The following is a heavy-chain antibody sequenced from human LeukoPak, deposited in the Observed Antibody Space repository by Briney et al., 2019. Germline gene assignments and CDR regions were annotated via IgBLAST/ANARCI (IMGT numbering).Heavy chain of an antibody. Sequence: GGSLRLSCAASGFTFSSYGMHWVRQAPGKGLEWVAVIWYDGSNKYYADSVKGRFTISRDSSKNTLYLQMNSLRAEDTAVYYCAREVEAEREFDYWGQGTLVTVSS. CDR1: GFTFSSYG. J-gene: IGHJ4*02. CDR2: IWYDGSNK. V-gene: IGHV3-33*01. CDR3: AREVEAEREFDY.